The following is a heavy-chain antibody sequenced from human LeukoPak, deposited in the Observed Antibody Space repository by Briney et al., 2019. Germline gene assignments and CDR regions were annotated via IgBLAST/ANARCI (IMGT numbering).Heavy chain of an antibody. CDR2: ISSSSSTI. J-gene: IGHJ4*02. D-gene: IGHD6-19*01. Sequence: GGSLRLSCAASQFTFSSYGMHWVRQAPGKGLEWVSYISSSSSTIYYADSVKGRFTISRDNAKNSLYLQMNSLRAEDTAVYYCARDSEWLVVDYWGQGTLVTVSS. CDR1: QFTFSSYG. V-gene: IGHV3-48*04. CDR3: ARDSEWLVVDY.